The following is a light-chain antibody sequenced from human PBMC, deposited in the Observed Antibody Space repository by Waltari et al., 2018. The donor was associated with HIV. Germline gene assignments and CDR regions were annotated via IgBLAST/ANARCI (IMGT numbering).Light chain of an antibody. CDR2: EVS. J-gene: IGKJ2*01. V-gene: IGKV2D-29*02. CDR3: MQSLHLLYP. CDR1: QSLKHTDGKTY. Sequence: DIVMTQTPPSLSVTPGQPASFSCNSSQSLKHTDGKTYLYWYLQRPGQSPQVLIYEVSNRYAGVPDRFSGSGSGTHFTLKIARVEAEDVGSYYCMQSLHLLYPFGQGTKLEIK.